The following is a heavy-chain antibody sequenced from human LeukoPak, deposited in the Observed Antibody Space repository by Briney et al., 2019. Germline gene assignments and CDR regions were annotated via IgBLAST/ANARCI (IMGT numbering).Heavy chain of an antibody. CDR2: ISAHNGNT. Sequence: ASVKVSCKASGYTFTSYGISWVRQAPGQGLEWMGWISAHNGNTNYAQKLQGRVTMTTDTSTSTAYMELRSLRSDDTAVYYCASMRGDSSGYYYDYWYFDLWGRGTLVTVSS. V-gene: IGHV1-18*01. CDR3: ASMRGDSSGYYYDYWYFDL. D-gene: IGHD3-22*01. CDR1: GYTFTSYG. J-gene: IGHJ2*01.